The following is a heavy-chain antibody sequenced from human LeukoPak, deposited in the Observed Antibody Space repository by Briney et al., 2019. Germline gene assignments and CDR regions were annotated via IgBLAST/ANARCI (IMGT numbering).Heavy chain of an antibody. V-gene: IGHV3-23*01. CDR1: GFTFSSYT. Sequence: QSGGSLRLSCAASGFTFSSYTMNWVRQAPGKGPEWVSAISGSGVGTYYADSVKGRFTISRDNSKNTLYLQMNSLRAEDTAVYYCARGEAAAGVFDYWGQGTLVTVSS. J-gene: IGHJ4*02. CDR3: ARGEAAAGVFDY. CDR2: ISGSGVGT. D-gene: IGHD6-13*01.